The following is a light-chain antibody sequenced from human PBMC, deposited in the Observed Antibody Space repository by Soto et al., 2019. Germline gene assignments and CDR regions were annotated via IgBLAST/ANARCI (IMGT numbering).Light chain of an antibody. CDR1: SSNIGSNT. J-gene: IGLJ3*02. CDR2: SNN. CDR3: AAWDDSLNGWV. V-gene: IGLV1-44*01. Sequence: QSVLTQPPSASGTPGQRVTISCSGSSSNIGSNTVNWYQQLPGTAPKLLIYSNNQRPSGVPDRFSGSKSGTSASLAISGPQSEDEADYYSAAWDDSLNGWVFGGGTKLTVL.